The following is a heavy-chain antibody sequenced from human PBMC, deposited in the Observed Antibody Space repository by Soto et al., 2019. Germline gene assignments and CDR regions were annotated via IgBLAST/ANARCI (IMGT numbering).Heavy chain of an antibody. CDR3: ARGSAPHYDYIWGSYRDFDY. D-gene: IGHD3-16*02. CDR2: MNPNSGNT. J-gene: IGHJ4*02. CDR1: GYTFTSYD. Sequence: ASVKVSCKASGYTFTSYDINWVRQATGQGLEWMGWMNPNSGNTGYAQKFQGRVTMTRNTSISTAYMELSSLRSEDTAVYYCARGSAPHYDYIWGSYRDFDYWGQGTLVTVSS. V-gene: IGHV1-8*01.